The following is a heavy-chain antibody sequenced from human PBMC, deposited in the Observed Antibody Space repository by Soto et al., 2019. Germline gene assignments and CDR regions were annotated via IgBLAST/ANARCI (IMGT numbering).Heavy chain of an antibody. Sequence: GGSLRLSCAASGVTSSSYWIHWVRQAPGKGLVWVSRISNDGSSTNYADSVKGRFTISRDNDKDTLYLQMNSLRGDDTAVYYCARGASGNYYQDSWSQGTLVTVSS. CDR2: ISNDGSST. J-gene: IGHJ4*02. CDR3: ARGASGNYYQDS. V-gene: IGHV3-74*01. D-gene: IGHD3-10*01. CDR1: GVTSSSYW.